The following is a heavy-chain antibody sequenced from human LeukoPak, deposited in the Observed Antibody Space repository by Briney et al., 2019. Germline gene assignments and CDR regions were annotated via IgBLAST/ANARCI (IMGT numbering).Heavy chain of an antibody. CDR1: GFTFSSYG. J-gene: IGHJ4*02. CDR2: ISGSGGST. CDR3: ARNNWGIDY. Sequence: GGSLRLSCAASGFTFSSYGMSWVRQAPGKGLEWVSAISGSGGSTYYADSVKGRFTISRDNARNTLYLQMNSLRAEDTAVYYCARNNWGIDYWGQGALVIVSS. V-gene: IGHV3-23*01. D-gene: IGHD7-27*01.